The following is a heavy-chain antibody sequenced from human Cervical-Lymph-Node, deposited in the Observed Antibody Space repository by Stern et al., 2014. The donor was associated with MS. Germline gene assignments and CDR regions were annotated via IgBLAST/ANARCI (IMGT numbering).Heavy chain of an antibody. J-gene: IGHJ3*01. Sequence: QVQLQQWGAGLLRPSETLSLTCAVHGASFTDNYWSWIRQTPGKGLEWIGEINHSGKTQHNPSLMRRVTLSVDTSKNQFSLKLNSVTAADTAVYYCARERKVERSARVFVSFDVWGQGTLLTVSS. CDR2: INHSGKT. CDR3: ARERKVERSARVFVSFDV. D-gene: IGHD1-1*01. V-gene: IGHV4-34*01. CDR1: GASFTDNY.